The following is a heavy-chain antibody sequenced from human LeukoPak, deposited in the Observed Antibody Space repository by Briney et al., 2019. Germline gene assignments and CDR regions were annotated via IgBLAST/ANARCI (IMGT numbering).Heavy chain of an antibody. V-gene: IGHV4-59*01. CDR3: AGTSSSPRFNFDY. CDR1: GGSISSYY. Sequence: SETLSLTCTVSGGSISSYYWSWIRQPPGKGLEWIGYIYYSGSTNYNPSLKSRVTISVDTSKNQFSLKLSSVTAADTAVYYCAGTSSSPRFNFDYWGQGTLVTVSS. J-gene: IGHJ4*02. CDR2: IYYSGST. D-gene: IGHD6-13*01.